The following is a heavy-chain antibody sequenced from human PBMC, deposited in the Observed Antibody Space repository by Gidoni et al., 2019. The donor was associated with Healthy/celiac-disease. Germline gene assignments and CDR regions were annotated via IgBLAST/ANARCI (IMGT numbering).Heavy chain of an antibody. D-gene: IGHD3-3*01. CDR1: GGSFSGYY. V-gene: IGHV4-34*01. CDR3: ARSLTSRNYDFWSGYYPSYWYFDL. CDR2: INHSGST. J-gene: IGHJ2*01. Sequence: QVQLQQWGAGLLKPSETLSLTCAVYGGSFSGYYWRWIRQPPGKGLEWIGEINHSGSTNYNPSLKSRVTISVDTSKNQFSLKLSSVTAADTAVYYCARSLTSRNYDFWSGYYPSYWYFDLWGRGTLVTVSS.